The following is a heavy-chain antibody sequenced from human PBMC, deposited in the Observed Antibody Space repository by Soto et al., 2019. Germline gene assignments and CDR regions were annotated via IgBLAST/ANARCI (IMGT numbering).Heavy chain of an antibody. CDR2: IHYSGST. J-gene: IGHJ4*02. CDR3: ARGVRYFDY. CDR1: GGSISRNY. D-gene: IGHD3-10*01. V-gene: IGHV4-59*01. Sequence: SETLSLTCTVSGGSISRNYWNWIRQPPGKGLEWIGYIHYSGSTNYNPSLKSRVTISVDTSKNQFSLKLSSVTAADTAVYYCARGVRYFDYWGQGTLVTVSS.